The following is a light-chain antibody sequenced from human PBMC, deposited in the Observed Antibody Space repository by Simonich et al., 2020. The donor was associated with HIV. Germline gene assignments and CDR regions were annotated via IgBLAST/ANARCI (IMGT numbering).Light chain of an antibody. CDR3: QEYDNLLALT. CDR2: DAS. J-gene: IGKJ4*01. CDR1: QSISSY. Sequence: DIQMTQSPSSLSASVGDRVTITCRASQSISSYLNWYQQKPGKAPKLLIYDASNLETAVPSRFSGSGSGTDFTFTISSLQPEDIATYYCQEYDNLLALTFGGGTKVEIK. V-gene: IGKV1-33*01.